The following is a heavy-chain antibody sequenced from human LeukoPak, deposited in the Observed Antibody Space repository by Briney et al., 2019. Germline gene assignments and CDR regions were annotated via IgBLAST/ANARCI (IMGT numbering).Heavy chain of an antibody. CDR1: GYTFTSYD. CDR3: ARGRLRYGSLDY. J-gene: IGHJ4*02. D-gene: IGHD4-17*01. Sequence: ASVKVSCKASGYTFTSYDINWVRPATGQGLEWMGWMNPNSGNTGYAQKFQGRVTMTRNTSISTAYMELSSLRSEDTAVYYCARGRLRYGSLDYWGQGTLVTVSS. V-gene: IGHV1-8*02. CDR2: MNPNSGNT.